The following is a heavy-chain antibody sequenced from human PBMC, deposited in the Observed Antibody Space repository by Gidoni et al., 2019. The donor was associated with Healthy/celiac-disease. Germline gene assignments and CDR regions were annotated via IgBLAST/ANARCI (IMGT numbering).Heavy chain of an antibody. CDR1: GFTFSDYY. V-gene: IGHV3-11*01. J-gene: IGHJ6*02. CDR3: ARRGNYDFWRSYGMDV. D-gene: IGHD3-3*01. CDR2: ISSSGSTI. Sequence: QVQLVESGGGLVKPGGSLRLSCAASGFTFSDYYMRWIRQAPGKGLGWVSYISSSGSTIYYADSVKGRFTISRDNAKNSLYLQMNSLRAEDTAVYYCARRGNYDFWRSYGMDVWGQGTTVTVSS.